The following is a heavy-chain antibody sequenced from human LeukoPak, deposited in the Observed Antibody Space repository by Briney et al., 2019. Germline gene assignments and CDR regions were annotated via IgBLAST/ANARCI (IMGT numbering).Heavy chain of an antibody. J-gene: IGHJ6*02. V-gene: IGHV4-59*01. CDR1: GGSISSYY. CDR2: IYYSGST. D-gene: IGHD3-3*01. Sequence: PSETLSLTCTVSGGSISSYYWSWIRQPPGKGLEWIGYIYYSGSTNYNPSLKSRVTISVDTSKNQFSLKLSSVTAADTAVYYCARAVAHHYDFWSGYQTQSIYYGMDVWGQGTTVTVSS. CDR3: ARAVAHHYDFWSGYQTQSIYYGMDV.